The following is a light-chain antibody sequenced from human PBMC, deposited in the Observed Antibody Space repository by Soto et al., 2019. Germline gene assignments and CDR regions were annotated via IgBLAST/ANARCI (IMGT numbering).Light chain of an antibody. J-gene: IGKJ4*01. V-gene: IGKV1-5*03. Sequence: DIQMTQSPSTLSASVGDRVTITCRASQSISSWLAWYQQKPGRAPKLLIYKASSLGSGVPSRFAGSGSGTEFTLTISSLQPDDFATYYCQQYDSFPLTFGGGSKVEIK. CDR1: QSISSW. CDR2: KAS. CDR3: QQYDSFPLT.